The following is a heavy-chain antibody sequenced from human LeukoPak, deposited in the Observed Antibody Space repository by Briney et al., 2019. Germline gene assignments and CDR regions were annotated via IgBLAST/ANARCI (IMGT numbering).Heavy chain of an antibody. J-gene: IGHJ4*02. CDR2: INHSGST. Sequence: PSETLSLTCAVYGGSFSGYYWSWIRQPPGKGLEWIGEINHSGSTNYNPSLKSRVTISVDTSKNQFSLKLSSVTAADTAVYYCARAVTKGDFDYWGQGTLVTVSS. CDR1: GGSFSGYY. D-gene: IGHD4-17*01. V-gene: IGHV4-34*01. CDR3: ARAVTKGDFDY.